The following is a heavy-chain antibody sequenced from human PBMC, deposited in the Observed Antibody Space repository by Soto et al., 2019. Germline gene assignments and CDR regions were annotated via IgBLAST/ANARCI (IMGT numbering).Heavy chain of an antibody. V-gene: IGHV3-30*03. Sequence: QVQLVESGGGVVQPGRSLRLSCAASGFTFSSYGMHWVRQAPGKGLEWVAVISYDGSNKYYADSVKGRFTISRDNSKNTLYLQMNSLRAEDTAVYYCATGVVVVPAAIRYYYYGMDVWGQGTTVTVSS. D-gene: IGHD2-2*01. CDR2: ISYDGSNK. CDR1: GFTFSSYG. CDR3: ATGVVVVPAAIRYYYYGMDV. J-gene: IGHJ6*02.